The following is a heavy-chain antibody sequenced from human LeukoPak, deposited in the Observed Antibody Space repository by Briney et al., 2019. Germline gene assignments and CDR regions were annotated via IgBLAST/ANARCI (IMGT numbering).Heavy chain of an antibody. J-gene: IGHJ4*02. Sequence: PGESLRLSCAASGFTFNNYWMHWVRQAPGKGLVWVSRIKSDGSSTNYADFVEGRFTISRDNAKNTLYLQMTSLRAEDTAVYYCARGPGTTPGGYWGQGTLVTVSS. CDR2: IKSDGSST. CDR3: ARGPGTTPGGY. V-gene: IGHV3-74*01. D-gene: IGHD4-17*01. CDR1: GFTFNNYW.